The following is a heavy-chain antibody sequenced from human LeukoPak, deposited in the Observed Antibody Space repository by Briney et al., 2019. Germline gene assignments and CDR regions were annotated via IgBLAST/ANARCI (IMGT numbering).Heavy chain of an antibody. CDR3: ASIKNLGYCSGGSCPGSYYYYYGMDV. Sequence: GGSLRLSCAASGFTFSSSAMSWVRQAPGKGLDWVSVISGSGGSTYYADSVKGRFTISRDSSQNTLYLQMNSLRAEDTAVYYCASIKNLGYCSGGSCPGSYYYYYGMDVCGQATTVTVYS. J-gene: IGHJ6*02. D-gene: IGHD2-15*01. CDR2: ISGSGGST. CDR1: GFTFSSSA. V-gene: IGHV3-23*01.